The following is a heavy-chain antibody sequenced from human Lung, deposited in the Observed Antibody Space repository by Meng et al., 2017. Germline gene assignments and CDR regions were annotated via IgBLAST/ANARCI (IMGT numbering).Heavy chain of an antibody. CDR1: GGFFRDPY. D-gene: IGHD4-11*01. Sequence: VQLQQGGSGLLTPSEPLSLTCVVFGGFFRDPYEGLVRHPQGKRLEWIGEINHSGSPNYNPSLESRATISVDTSQNNLSLKLSSVTAADSAVYYCARGPTTMAHDFDYWGQGTLVTVSS. CDR3: ARGPTTMAHDFDY. V-gene: IGHV4-34*01. J-gene: IGHJ4*02. CDR2: INHSGSP.